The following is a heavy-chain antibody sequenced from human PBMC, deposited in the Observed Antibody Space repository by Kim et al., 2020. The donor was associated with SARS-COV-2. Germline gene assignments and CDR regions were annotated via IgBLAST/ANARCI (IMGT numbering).Heavy chain of an antibody. V-gene: IGHV4-39*01. Sequence: SETLSLTCTVSGGSISSSSYYWGWIRQPPGKGLEWIGSIYYSGSTYYNPSLKSRVTISVDTSKNQFSLKLSSVTAADTAVYYCARLKHADIVVVPAAIYWGQGTLVTVSS. D-gene: IGHD2-2*02. CDR2: IYYSGST. CDR1: GGSISSSSYY. J-gene: IGHJ4*02. CDR3: ARLKHADIVVVPAAIY.